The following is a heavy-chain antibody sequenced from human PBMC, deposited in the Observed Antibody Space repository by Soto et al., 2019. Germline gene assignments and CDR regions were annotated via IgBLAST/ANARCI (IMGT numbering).Heavy chain of an antibody. CDR3: ASLGVIRAPFDY. Sequence: LRLSCAASGFAFSDYYMSWIRQAPGKGLEWVSYISSSGSTIYYADSVKGRFTISRDNAKNSLYLQMNSLRAEDTAVYYCASLGVIRAPFDYWGQGTLVTVSS. CDR1: GFAFSDYY. D-gene: IGHD3-10*01. CDR2: ISSSGSTI. J-gene: IGHJ4*02. V-gene: IGHV3-11*01.